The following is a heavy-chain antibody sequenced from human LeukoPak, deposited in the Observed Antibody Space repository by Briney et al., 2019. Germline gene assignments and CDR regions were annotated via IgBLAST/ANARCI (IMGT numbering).Heavy chain of an antibody. Sequence: PSETLSLTCTVSGGSISSTSYYWGWIRQPPGKGLEWIGSIYYSGSTYYNPSLKSRVTISVDASKNQFSLNLSSVTAADTAVYYCARRGLIDYWGQGTLVTVSS. J-gene: IGHJ4*02. CDR1: GGSISSTSYY. CDR3: ARRGLIDY. D-gene: IGHD3/OR15-3a*01. V-gene: IGHV4-39*01. CDR2: IYYSGST.